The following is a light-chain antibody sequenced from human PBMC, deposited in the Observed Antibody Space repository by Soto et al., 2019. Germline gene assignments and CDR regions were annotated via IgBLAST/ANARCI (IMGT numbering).Light chain of an antibody. V-gene: IGKV3-15*01. J-gene: IGKJ5*01. CDR3: QQYDNSAST. CDR1: QSVSSD. CDR2: DAS. Sequence: IVMAQAPDTLSVSPGERATLSCRASQSVSSDLAWYQQKPGQAPRLLIYDASTRALGFPARFSGSGSGTDFTLTISRLQSEDFAVYYCQQYDNSASTFGQGTQL.